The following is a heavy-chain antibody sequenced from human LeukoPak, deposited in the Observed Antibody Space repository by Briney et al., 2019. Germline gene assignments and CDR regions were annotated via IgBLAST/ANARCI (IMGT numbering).Heavy chain of an antibody. CDR1: GFTFSSYS. CDR3: ARARGYCSSSTSCYMGYYYYMDV. V-gene: IGHV3-21*01. D-gene: IGHD2-2*02. CDR2: ISSSSSYI. J-gene: IGHJ6*03. Sequence: PGGSLRLSCAASGFTFSSYSMNWVRQAPGKGLEWVSSISSSSSYIYYADSVKGRFTISRDNAKNSLYLQMNSLRAEDTAVYYCARARGYCSSSTSCYMGYYYYMDVWGKGTTVTVSS.